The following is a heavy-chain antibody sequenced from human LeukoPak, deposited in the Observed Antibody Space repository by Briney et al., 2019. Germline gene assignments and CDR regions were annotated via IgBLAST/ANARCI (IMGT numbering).Heavy chain of an antibody. J-gene: IGHJ3*02. CDR2: INNDGTGT. V-gene: IGHV3-74*01. D-gene: IGHD1-1*01. CDR3: VGGNSGPDI. CDR1: GFTFSNFW. Sequence: PGGSLRLSCAASGFTFSNFWMHWVRQGPGEGLVWVSRINNDGTGTVYADSVKGRFTMSRDNAKNTLYLQMNSLRVEDTAVYYCVGGNSGPDIWGQGTMVTVSS.